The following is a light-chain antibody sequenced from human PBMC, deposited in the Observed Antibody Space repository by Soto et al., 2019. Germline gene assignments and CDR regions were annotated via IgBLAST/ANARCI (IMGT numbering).Light chain of an antibody. Sequence: IPMTQPPSALSACVADRVTSTCPASQDISDVLKWYQQQPGKAPKVLIYDASKLQTGVPSRSSGRGSGKDFTFTISSLQPDDSGTYYCQQFYDLPITCGQGTRLEI. V-gene: IGKV1-33*01. CDR2: DAS. CDR1: QDISDV. J-gene: IGKJ5*01. CDR3: QQFYDLPIT.